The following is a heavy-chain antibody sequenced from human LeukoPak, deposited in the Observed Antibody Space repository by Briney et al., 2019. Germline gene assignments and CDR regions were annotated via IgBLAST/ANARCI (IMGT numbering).Heavy chain of an antibody. CDR1: GGSISSYY. CDR2: IYYSGST. Sequence: SETLSLTCTVSGGSISSYYWSWIRQPPGKGLEWIGYIYYSGSTNYNPSLKSRVTISVDTSKNQFSLELSSVTAADTAVYYCARDDPVAGRFDPWGQGTLVTVSS. J-gene: IGHJ5*02. CDR3: ARDDPVAGRFDP. V-gene: IGHV4-59*01. D-gene: IGHD6-19*01.